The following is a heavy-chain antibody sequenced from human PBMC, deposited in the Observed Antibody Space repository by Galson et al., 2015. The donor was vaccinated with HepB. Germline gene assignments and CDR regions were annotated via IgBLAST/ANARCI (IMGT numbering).Heavy chain of an antibody. D-gene: IGHD6-19*01. CDR1: GFTFSSYS. CDR3: ARDQAGKVWYSSGWYGFDY. CDR2: ISSSSSYI. V-gene: IGHV3-21*01. J-gene: IGHJ4*02. Sequence: SLRLSCAASGFTFSSYSMNWVRQAPGKGLEWVSSISSSSSYIYYADSVKGRFTISRDNAKNSLYLQMNSLRAEDTAVYYCARDQAGKVWYSSGWYGFDYWGQGTLVTVSS.